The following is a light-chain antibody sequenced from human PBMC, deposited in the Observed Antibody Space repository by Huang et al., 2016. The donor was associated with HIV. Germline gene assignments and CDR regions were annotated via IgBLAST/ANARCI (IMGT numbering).Light chain of an antibody. CDR1: QSVLYSSNNKNY. J-gene: IGKJ4*01. Sequence: DIVMTQSPDSLAVSLGERATINCKSSQSVLYSSNNKNYLAWHQQKPGQPPKLLIYWASTRESGVPDRFSGSGSGTDVTLTISSLQAEDVAVYYCQQYYSTPLTFGGGTKVEIK. CDR3: QQYYSTPLT. CDR2: WAS. V-gene: IGKV4-1*01.